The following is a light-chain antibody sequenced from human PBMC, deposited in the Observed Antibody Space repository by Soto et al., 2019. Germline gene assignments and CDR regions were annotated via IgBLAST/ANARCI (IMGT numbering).Light chain of an antibody. CDR2: GAS. CDR3: QQYGRSPRT. V-gene: IGKV3-20*01. Sequence: IVLTQSPGTLSLSPGERATLSCRASQSVSSSYLAWYQQKPGQAPRLLIYGASSRATGIPDRFSGSGSGTDFTLTISRLEPEDFAVYSCQQYGRSPRTFGQGNKVDIK. CDR1: QSVSSSY. J-gene: IGKJ1*01.